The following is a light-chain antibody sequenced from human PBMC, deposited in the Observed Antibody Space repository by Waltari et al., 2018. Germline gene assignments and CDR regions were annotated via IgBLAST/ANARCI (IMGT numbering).Light chain of an antibody. CDR2: GKN. CDR3: NSRDSSGNHPV. J-gene: IGLJ2*01. CDR1: SLRSYN. Sequence: SSELTQDPAVSVALGQTVRITCQGDSLRSYNASWYQQKPGQAPVLVIYGKNNRPSGIPDRFSGSSSGNTASLTITGAQAEDEADYYCNSRDSSGNHPVFGGGTKLTVL. V-gene: IGLV3-19*01.